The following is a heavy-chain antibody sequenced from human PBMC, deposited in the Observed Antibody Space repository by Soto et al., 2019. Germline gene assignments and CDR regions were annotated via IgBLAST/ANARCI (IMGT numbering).Heavy chain of an antibody. V-gene: IGHV3-23*01. CDR1: GFTISSYA. CDR3: AKAGRPYYDLWSENRFDP. D-gene: IGHD3-3*01. J-gene: IGHJ5*02. Sequence: PGGSLRLSCAASGFTISSYAMTWVRQAPGKGLEWVSSISGSGGATYYADSVKGRFTISRDDSKSTLHLQMNSLRAEDTALYYCAKAGRPYYDLWSENRFDPWGQGTLVTVSS. CDR2: ISGSGGAT.